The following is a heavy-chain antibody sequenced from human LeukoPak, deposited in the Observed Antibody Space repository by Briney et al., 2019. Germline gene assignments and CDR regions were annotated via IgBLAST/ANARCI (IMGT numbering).Heavy chain of an antibody. V-gene: IGHV3-23*01. CDR1: GFTFSSYG. Sequence: HPGGSLRLSCAASGFTFSSYGMSWVRQAPGKGLEWVSGISGSAGSAYYADSVKGRFTIYRDNSKNTLYLQMNSLRADDTAIYYCAKAGSSTWYFFDYWGQGTLVTVSS. D-gene: IGHD6-13*01. J-gene: IGHJ4*02. CDR3: AKAGSSTWYFFDY. CDR2: ISGSAGSA.